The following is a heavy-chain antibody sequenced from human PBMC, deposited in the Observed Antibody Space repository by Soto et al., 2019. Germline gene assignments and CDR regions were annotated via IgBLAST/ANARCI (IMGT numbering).Heavy chain of an antibody. Sequence: ASVKVSCKASGGTFSSYAICWVRHAPGQGLEWMGGIIPIFGTANYAQKFQGRVTITADESTSTAYMELSSLRSEDTAVYYCARDIKNRYYYDSSGYFAFDIWGQGTMVTVSS. CDR1: GGTFSSYA. CDR3: ARDIKNRYYYDSSGYFAFDI. V-gene: IGHV1-69*13. J-gene: IGHJ3*02. D-gene: IGHD3-22*01. CDR2: IIPIFGTA.